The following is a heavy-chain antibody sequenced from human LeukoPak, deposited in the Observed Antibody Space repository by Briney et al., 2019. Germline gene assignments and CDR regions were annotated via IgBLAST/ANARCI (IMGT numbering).Heavy chain of an antibody. D-gene: IGHD1-26*01. CDR3: ARGGASSRYFGY. J-gene: IGHJ4*02. CDR2: VSYSGNT. Sequence: SETLSLTCTVSGGSISGHFWSWIRQPPGKGLEWIGYVSYSGNTNYNPSFNGRVTISLDTSKSQFSLSPNSVTAADTAVYFCARGGASSRYFGYWGQGTLVTVSS. CDR1: GGSISGHF. V-gene: IGHV4-59*11.